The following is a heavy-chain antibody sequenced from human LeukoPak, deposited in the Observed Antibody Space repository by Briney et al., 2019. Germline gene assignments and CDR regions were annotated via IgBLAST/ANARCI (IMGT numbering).Heavy chain of an antibody. CDR3: AKDRSSNDYGDYRDAFDI. Sequence: GGSLRLSCAASGFTFSSYGTHWVRQAPGKGLEWVAFIRYDGSNKYYANSVKGRFTISRDNSKNTLYLQMNSLRAEDTAVYYCAKDRSSNDYGDYRDAFDIWGQGTMVTVSS. D-gene: IGHD4-17*01. J-gene: IGHJ3*02. CDR1: GFTFSSYG. V-gene: IGHV3-30*02. CDR2: IRYDGSNK.